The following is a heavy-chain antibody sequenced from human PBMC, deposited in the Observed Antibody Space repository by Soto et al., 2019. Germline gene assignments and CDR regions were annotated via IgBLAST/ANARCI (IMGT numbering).Heavy chain of an antibody. D-gene: IGHD5-18*01. V-gene: IGHV1-18*01. CDR3: ARSSLVQLRFTARFDY. Sequence: ASVKVCCRASGYTFTSYGISGVRQAPGQGLEWMGWISAYNGNTNYAQKLQGRVTMTTDTSTSTAYMELRSLRSDDTAVYYCARSSLVQLRFTARFDYWGQGTLVTAPQ. CDR1: GYTFTSYG. CDR2: ISAYNGNT. J-gene: IGHJ4*02.